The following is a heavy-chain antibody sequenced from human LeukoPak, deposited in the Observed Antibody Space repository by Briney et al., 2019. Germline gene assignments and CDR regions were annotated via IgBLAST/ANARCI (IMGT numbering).Heavy chain of an antibody. J-gene: IGHJ4*02. D-gene: IGHD3-10*01. CDR3: ARCLFYGSGSYYPSDFVY. Sequence: GESLKISCKGSGYSFTSYWIGWVRQMPGKGLEWMGIIYPGDSDTRYSPSFQGQVTISADKSISTAYLQWSSLKASDTAMYYCARCLFYGSGSYYPSDFVYWGQGTLVTVSS. CDR2: IYPGDSDT. V-gene: IGHV5-51*01. CDR1: GYSFTSYW.